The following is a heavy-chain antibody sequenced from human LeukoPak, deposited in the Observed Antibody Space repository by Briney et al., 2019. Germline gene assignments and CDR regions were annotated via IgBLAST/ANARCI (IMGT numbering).Heavy chain of an antibody. J-gene: IGHJ5*02. Sequence: SQTLSLTCTVSGGSISSGDYYWSWIRQPPGKGLEWIGYIYYSGSTYYNPSLKSRVTISVDTSKNQFSLKLSSVTAADTAVYYCAVYCSSTSCKRGSFDPRGQGTLVTVSS. D-gene: IGHD2-2*01. V-gene: IGHV4-30-4*01. CDR1: GGSISSGDYY. CDR2: IYYSGST. CDR3: AVYCSSTSCKRGSFDP.